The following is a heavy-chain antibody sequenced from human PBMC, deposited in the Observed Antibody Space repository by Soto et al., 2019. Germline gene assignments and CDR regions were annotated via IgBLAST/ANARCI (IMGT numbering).Heavy chain of an antibody. CDR1: GFTFDDYT. CDR2: ISWDGGST. J-gene: IGHJ4*02. Sequence: GGSLRLSCAASGFTFDDYTMHWVLQAPGKGLEWVSPISWDGGSTYYADSVKGRFTISRDNSKNSLYLQMNSLRTEDTALYYCAKDRRYSSGQSNYFDYWGQGTLVTVSS. CDR3: AKDRRYSSGQSNYFDY. V-gene: IGHV3-43*01. D-gene: IGHD6-19*01.